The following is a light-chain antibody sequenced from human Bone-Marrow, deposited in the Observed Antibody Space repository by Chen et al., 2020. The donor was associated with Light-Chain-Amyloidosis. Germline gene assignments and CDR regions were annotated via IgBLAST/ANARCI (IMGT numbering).Light chain of an antibody. CDR1: QSFMYTVANRSY. J-gene: IGKJ4*01. CDR3: QQYYTTPLT. Sequence: DIVMTQSPDSLAVHLGERATINCKSSQSFMYTVANRSYLAWYQQKPRQPPQLLIHWASARESWVPDRFTGSGSATDLTLTISILQAEDVAVYYCQQYYTTPLTFGGGTKVEI. V-gene: IGKV4-1*01. CDR2: WAS.